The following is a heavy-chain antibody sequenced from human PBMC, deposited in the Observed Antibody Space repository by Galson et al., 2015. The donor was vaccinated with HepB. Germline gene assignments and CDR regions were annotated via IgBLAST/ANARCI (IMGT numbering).Heavy chain of an antibody. J-gene: IGHJ6*02. CDR3: ARYWSTRGVLDV. CDR1: GDSVSGNGVA. D-gene: IGHD3-10*01. Sequence: CAISGDSVSGNGVAWNWIRQSPSRGLEGLGRTYYSSKWYNNYAVSVKSRITINPDTSKNQFSLQLSSVTPEDTATYYCARYWSTRGVLDVWGQGTTVTVSS. V-gene: IGHV6-1*01. CDR2: TYYSSKWYN.